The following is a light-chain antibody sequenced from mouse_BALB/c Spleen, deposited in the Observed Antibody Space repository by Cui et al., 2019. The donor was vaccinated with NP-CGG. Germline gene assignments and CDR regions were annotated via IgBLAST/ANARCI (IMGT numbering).Light chain of an antibody. J-gene: IGLJ1*01. CDR2: GTN. CDR3: ALWYSNHWV. Sequence: QAVVTQESAPTTSPGETVTLTGRSSTGAVTTSNYANWVQEKPDHLFTGLIGGTNNRAPGVPARFSGSLIGDKAALTITGAQTEDEAIYFCALWYSNHWVFGGGTKVTVL. CDR1: TGAVTTSNY. V-gene: IGLV1*01.